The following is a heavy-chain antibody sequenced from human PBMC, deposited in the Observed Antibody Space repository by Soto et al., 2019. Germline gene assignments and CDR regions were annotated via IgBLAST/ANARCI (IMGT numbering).Heavy chain of an antibody. CDR1: GGSISSSSYY. J-gene: IGHJ6*02. CDR2: IYYSGST. Sequence: SETLYLTCTVSGGSISSSSYYWGWIRQPPGKGLEWIGSIYYSGSTYYNPSLKSRVTISVDTSKNQFSLKLSSVTAADTAVYYCARLYYDFWSGLYYYYYGMDVWGQGTTVTVSS. V-gene: IGHV4-39*01. D-gene: IGHD3-3*01. CDR3: ARLYYDFWSGLYYYYYGMDV.